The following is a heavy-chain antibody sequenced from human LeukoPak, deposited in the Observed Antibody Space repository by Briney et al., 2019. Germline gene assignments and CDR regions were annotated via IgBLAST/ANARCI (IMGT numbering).Heavy chain of an antibody. CDR2: IIPIFGTA. CDR3: ATRSPYSSSWSFHFDY. D-gene: IGHD6-13*01. Sequence: SVKVSCKASGGTFSSYAISWVRQAPGQGLEWMGGIIPIFGTANYAQKFQGRVTITADESTSTAYMELSSLRSEDTAVYYCATRSPYSSSWSFHFDYWGQGTLVTVSS. J-gene: IGHJ4*02. V-gene: IGHV1-69*13. CDR1: GGTFSSYA.